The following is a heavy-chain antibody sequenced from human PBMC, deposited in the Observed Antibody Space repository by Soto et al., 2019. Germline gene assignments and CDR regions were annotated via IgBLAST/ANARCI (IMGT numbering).Heavy chain of an antibody. D-gene: IGHD3-10*01. CDR3: ARVSLVRGVSSAMDV. Sequence: ASVKVSCKASGYTFTSYGISWVRQAPGQGLEWMGWISAYNGNTNYAQKLQGRVTMTTDTSTSTAYMELGSLRSDDTAVYHCARVSLVRGVSSAMDVWGQGTTVTVSS. J-gene: IGHJ6*02. CDR2: ISAYNGNT. CDR1: GYTFTSYG. V-gene: IGHV1-18*04.